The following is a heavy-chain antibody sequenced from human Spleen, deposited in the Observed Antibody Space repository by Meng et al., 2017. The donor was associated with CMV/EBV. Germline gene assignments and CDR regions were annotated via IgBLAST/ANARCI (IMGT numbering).Heavy chain of an antibody. CDR3: AKDIVAARHHFDY. J-gene: IGHJ4*02. V-gene: IGHV3-23*01. Sequence: GESLKISCAASGFTFSSYAMSWVRQAPGKGLEWVSAISGSGGSTYYADSVKGRFTISRDNSKNTLYLQMNSLRAEDTAVYYCAKDIVAARHHFDYWGQGALVTVSS. CDR1: GFTFSSYA. CDR2: ISGSGGST. D-gene: IGHD6-6*01.